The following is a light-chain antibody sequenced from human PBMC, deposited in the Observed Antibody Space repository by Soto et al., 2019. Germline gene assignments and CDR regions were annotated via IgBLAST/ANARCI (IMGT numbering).Light chain of an antibody. J-gene: IGKJ5*01. V-gene: IGKV3-20*01. Sequence: EIVLTQSPGTLSLSPGERATLSCRSSQSVTRNYLAWYQQKPGQAPRLLIYGASSRATGIPDRFSGSGSGTDFTLTISRLEPEDFAVYYCQQYGSSRSTFGQGTRLEIK. CDR1: QSVTRNY. CDR3: QQYGSSRST. CDR2: GAS.